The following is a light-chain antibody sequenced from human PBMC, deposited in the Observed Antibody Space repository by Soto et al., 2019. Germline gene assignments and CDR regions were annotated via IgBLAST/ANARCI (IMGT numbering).Light chain of an antibody. V-gene: IGKV3-20*01. CDR3: QQYASTPLT. Sequence: EIVLTQSPGTLSLSSGERATRSCRASQSVRSNYVAWYQQKPGQAPRLLIYGASSRATGIPDRFGGSGSGTDFTLTISRLEPEDFAVYYCQQYASTPLTFGGGTKVEIK. J-gene: IGKJ4*01. CDR2: GAS. CDR1: QSVRSNY.